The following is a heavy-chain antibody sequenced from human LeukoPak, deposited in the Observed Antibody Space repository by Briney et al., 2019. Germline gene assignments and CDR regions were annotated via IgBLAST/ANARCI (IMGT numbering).Heavy chain of an antibody. Sequence: GASVKVSCKASGYTFTSYGISWVRQAPGQGLEWMGWISAYNGNTNYAQKLQGRVTMTTDTSTSTAYMELRSLRSDDTAVYYCARVAYYDYVWGSYSWFDPWGQGTLVTVSP. CDR2: ISAYNGNT. V-gene: IGHV1-18*01. CDR3: ARVAYYDYVWGSYSWFDP. D-gene: IGHD3-16*01. CDR1: GYTFTSYG. J-gene: IGHJ5*02.